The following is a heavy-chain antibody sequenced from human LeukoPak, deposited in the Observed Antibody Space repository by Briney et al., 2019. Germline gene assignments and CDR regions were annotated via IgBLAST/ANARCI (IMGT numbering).Heavy chain of an antibody. CDR3: ALVAEGSVTIFGGRPRFDP. J-gene: IGHJ5*02. Sequence: SETLSLTCTVSGGSISSSSYYWGWIRQPPGKGLEWIGSIYYSGSTYYNPSLKSRVTISVDTSKNQFSLKLSSVTAADTAVYYCALVAEGSVTIFGGRPRFDPWGQGTLVTVSS. V-gene: IGHV4-39*01. D-gene: IGHD3-3*01. CDR2: IYYSGST. CDR1: GGSISSSSYY.